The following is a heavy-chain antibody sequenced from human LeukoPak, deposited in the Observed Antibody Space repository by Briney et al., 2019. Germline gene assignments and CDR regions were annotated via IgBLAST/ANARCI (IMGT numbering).Heavy chain of an antibody. J-gene: IGHJ4*02. CDR3: TKGHSSAWFFFDY. Sequence: GGSLRLSCAASGFTFTNYAVTWVRQAPGKGLEWVSSISGSGGSTHYADSVKGRFTISRDNSRNTLYLQMNSLRAEDTAVYYCTKGHSSAWFFFDYWGQGTLVTVSS. CDR1: GFTFTNYA. V-gene: IGHV3-23*01. D-gene: IGHD6-19*01. CDR2: ISGSGGST.